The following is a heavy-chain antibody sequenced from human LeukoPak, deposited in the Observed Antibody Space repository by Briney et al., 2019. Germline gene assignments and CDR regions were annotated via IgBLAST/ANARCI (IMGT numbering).Heavy chain of an antibody. CDR2: ISSSGST. CDR1: GDSISSGDYY. D-gene: IGHD1-26*01. Sequence: SETLSLTCTVSGDSISSGDYYWSWIRQPAGKGLEWIGRISSSGSTNYNPSLKSRVTISVDTSKNQFSLKLSSVTAADTAVYYCARHGSEWEPRGYFDYWGQGTLVTVSS. V-gene: IGHV4-61*02. CDR3: ARHGSEWEPRGYFDY. J-gene: IGHJ4*02.